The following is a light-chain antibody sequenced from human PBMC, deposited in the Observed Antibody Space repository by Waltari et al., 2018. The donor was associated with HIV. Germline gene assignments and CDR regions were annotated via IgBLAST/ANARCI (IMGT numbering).Light chain of an antibody. J-gene: IGKJ4*01. Sequence: EIVLTQSPATLSLSPGERATLSCGASQSVNSSSLAWYQQKPGLAPRLLIYDASSRATGIPDRFSGSGSGTDFTLTISRLEPKDFAVYYCQQYGGSPLTFGGGTRVEI. CDR2: DAS. V-gene: IGKV3D-20*01. CDR1: QSVNSSS. CDR3: QQYGGSPLT.